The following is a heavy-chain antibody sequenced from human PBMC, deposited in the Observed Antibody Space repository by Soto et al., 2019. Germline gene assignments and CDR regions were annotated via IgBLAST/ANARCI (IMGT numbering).Heavy chain of an antibody. J-gene: IGHJ4*02. CDR2: IYYSGST. CDR1: GGSISSYY. Sequence: SETLSLTCTVSGGSISSYYWSWIRQPPGKGLEWIGYIYYSGSTNYNPSLKSRVTISVDTSKNQFSLKLSSVTAADTAVYYCRGSFGLYWGYCSGGSCSYWGQGTLVTLSS. D-gene: IGHD2-15*01. V-gene: IGHV4-59*08. CDR3: RGSFGLYWGYCSGGSCSY.